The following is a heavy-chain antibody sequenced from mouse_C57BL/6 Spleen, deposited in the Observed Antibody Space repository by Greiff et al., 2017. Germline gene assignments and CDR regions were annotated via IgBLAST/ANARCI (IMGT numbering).Heavy chain of an antibody. CDR2: INPNYGTT. V-gene: IGHV1-39*01. CDR1: GYSFTDYN. Sequence: LVESGPELVKPGASVKISCKASGYSFTDYNMNWVKQSNGKSLEWIGVINPNYGTTSYNQKFQGKATLPVDQSSSTAYMQLNSLTSEDSAVYYCAREKRNFAMDYWGQGTSVTVSS. CDR3: AREKRNFAMDY. J-gene: IGHJ4*01.